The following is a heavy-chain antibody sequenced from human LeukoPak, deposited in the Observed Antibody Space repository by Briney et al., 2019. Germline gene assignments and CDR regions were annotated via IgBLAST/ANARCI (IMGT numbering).Heavy chain of an antibody. CDR3: ARHLTYYDFWSGYYTGGHYYYYGMDV. Sequence: SETLSLTCAVYGGSFSGYYWSWIRQPPGKGLEWIGYIYYSGSTNYNPSLKSRVTISVDTSKNQFSLKLSSVTAADTAVYYCARHLTYYDFWSGYYTGGHYYYYGMDVWGQGTTVTVSS. CDR1: GGSFSGYY. D-gene: IGHD3-3*01. J-gene: IGHJ6*02. CDR2: IYYSGST. V-gene: IGHV4-59*08.